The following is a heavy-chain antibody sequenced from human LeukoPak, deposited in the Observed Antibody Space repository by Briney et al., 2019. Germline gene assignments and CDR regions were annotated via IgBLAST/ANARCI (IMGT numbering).Heavy chain of an antibody. CDR3: ANLIAVAGRFHPGRNYGMDV. Sequence: HSGRSLRLSCAASGFTFDDYAMHWVRQAPGKGLEWVSGISWNSGSIGYADSVKGRFTISRDNAKNSLYLQMNSLRAEDTALYYCANLIAVAGRFHPGRNYGMDVWGQGTTVTVSS. D-gene: IGHD6-19*01. V-gene: IGHV3-9*01. J-gene: IGHJ6*02. CDR2: ISWNSGSI. CDR1: GFTFDDYA.